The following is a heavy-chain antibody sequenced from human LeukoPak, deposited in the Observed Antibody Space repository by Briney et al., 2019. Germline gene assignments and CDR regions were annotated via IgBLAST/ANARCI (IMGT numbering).Heavy chain of an antibody. Sequence: SETLSLTCTVSGGSISSYYWSWIRQPPGKGLEWIAYISDIGSINYNPSLKSRVIISLDTSKNQFSLKLSSVTAADTAVYYCAGHHPRNTVDFWGQGTLVTVSS. CDR3: AGHHPRNTVDF. CDR2: ISDIGSI. V-gene: IGHV4-59*08. CDR1: GGSISSYY. J-gene: IGHJ4*02. D-gene: IGHD2/OR15-2a*01.